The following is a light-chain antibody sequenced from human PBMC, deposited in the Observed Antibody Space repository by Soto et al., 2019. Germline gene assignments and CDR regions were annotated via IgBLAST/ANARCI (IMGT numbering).Light chain of an antibody. J-gene: IGKJ1*01. CDR3: HQYNSRGS. CDR1: QSVSNR. Sequence: DIRLTQSPSTLSACVGERMAISCRASQSVSNRLAWYQHHPGKARNLLIYEAWTLETGVPSKFAGSGSGTEFTLSSSALQPDDVAIYYCHQYNSRGSFGQGTKV. V-gene: IGKV1-5*03. CDR2: EAW.